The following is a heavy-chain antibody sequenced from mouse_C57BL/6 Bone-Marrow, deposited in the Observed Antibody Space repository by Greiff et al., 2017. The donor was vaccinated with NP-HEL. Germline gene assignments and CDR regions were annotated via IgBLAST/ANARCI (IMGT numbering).Heavy chain of an antibody. CDR3: ARSFLYWTWFAY. D-gene: IGHD2-1*01. V-gene: IGHV1-4*01. J-gene: IGHJ3*01. CDR1: GYTFTSYT. Sequence: VQLQQSGAELARPGASVKMSCKASGYTFTSYTMHWVKQRPGQGLEWIGYINPSSGYTTYNQKFKDKATLTADKSSSTAYMQLSSLTSEDSAVYYCARSFLYWTWFAYWGQGTLVTVSA. CDR2: INPSSGYT.